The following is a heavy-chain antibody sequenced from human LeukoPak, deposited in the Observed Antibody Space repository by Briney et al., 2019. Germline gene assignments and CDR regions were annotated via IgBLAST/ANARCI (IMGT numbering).Heavy chain of an antibody. Sequence: PSETLSLTCTVSGGSISSYYWSWIRQPPGKGLEWIGYIYTSGSTNYNPSLKSRVTISVDTSKNQFSLKLSSVTAAVTAVYYCARLQQLEAFDIWGQGTMVTVSS. CDR2: IYTSGST. D-gene: IGHD6-6*01. CDR3: ARLQQLEAFDI. J-gene: IGHJ3*02. V-gene: IGHV4-4*09. CDR1: GGSISSYY.